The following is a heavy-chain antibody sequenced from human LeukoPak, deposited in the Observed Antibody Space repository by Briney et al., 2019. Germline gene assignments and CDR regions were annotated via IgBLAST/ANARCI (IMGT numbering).Heavy chain of an antibody. CDR1: GGSISSSSYY. Sequence: SQTLSLTCTVSGGSISSSSYYWGWIRQPPGKGLEWIGSIYYSGSTYYNPSLKSRVTISVDTSKNQFSLKLSSVTAADTAVYYCARSPGVVVVAAPGWFDPWGQGNLVTVSS. CDR2: IYYSGST. CDR3: ARSPGVVVVAAPGWFDP. J-gene: IGHJ5*02. V-gene: IGHV4-39*01. D-gene: IGHD2-15*01.